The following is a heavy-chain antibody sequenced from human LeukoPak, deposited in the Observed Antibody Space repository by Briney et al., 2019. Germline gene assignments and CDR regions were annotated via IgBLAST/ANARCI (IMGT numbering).Heavy chain of an antibody. V-gene: IGHV3-11*04. CDR2: ISSTGSTV. Sequence: GGSLRLSCAASGFTFSDFYMSWIRQAPGKGLEWVSHISSTGSTVYYADSVKGRFTISRDNAKNSLFLQMNSLRAEDTAVYYCARRHISRYAFDIWGQGTMVTVSS. D-gene: IGHD5-12*01. CDR3: ARRHISRYAFDI. J-gene: IGHJ3*02. CDR1: GFTFSDFY.